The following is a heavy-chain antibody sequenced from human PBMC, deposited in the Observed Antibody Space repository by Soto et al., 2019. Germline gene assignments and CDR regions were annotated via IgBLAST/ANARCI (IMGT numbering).Heavy chain of an antibody. CDR1: GESIKRDKYY. CDR3: ARLEGLATISYYFDF. CDR2: IYFRGNT. D-gene: IGHD3-9*01. J-gene: IGHJ4*02. V-gene: IGHV4-39*01. Sequence: SETLSLTLSVSGESIKRDKYYWGWIRQPPGEGLEWIGSIYFRGNTYYNPSLQTRVTISLDKSKSQFSLKLNSVTAADSAVYFCARLEGLATISYYFDFWGQGALVTVSS.